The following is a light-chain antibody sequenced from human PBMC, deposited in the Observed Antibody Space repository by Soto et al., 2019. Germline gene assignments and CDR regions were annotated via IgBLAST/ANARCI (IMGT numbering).Light chain of an antibody. CDR1: SSNIGSNY. CDR2: RNN. J-gene: IGLJ7*01. CDR3: AAWDDSLSGPV. V-gene: IGLV1-47*01. Sequence: QSVLTQPPSASGTPGQGVTISCSGSSSNIGSNYVYWYQQLPGTAPKLLIYRNNQRRSGVPDRFSGSKSGTSASLAISGLLSEEEADYYCAAWDDSLSGPVFGGGTQLTVL.